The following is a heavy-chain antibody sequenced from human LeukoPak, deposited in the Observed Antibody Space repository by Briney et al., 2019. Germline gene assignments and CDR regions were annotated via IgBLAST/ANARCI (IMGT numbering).Heavy chain of an antibody. Sequence: GGSLRLSCAASGFTLNNYAMHWVRQAPGKGLEWVAVIPYDGINKYYAGSVKGRFTISRDNSKNTLYLQMNSLRVEDTAVYYCAKGGLEAVGDYWGQGTLVTVSS. D-gene: IGHD6-13*01. V-gene: IGHV3-30*18. CDR2: IPYDGINK. J-gene: IGHJ4*02. CDR1: GFTLNNYA. CDR3: AKGGLEAVGDY.